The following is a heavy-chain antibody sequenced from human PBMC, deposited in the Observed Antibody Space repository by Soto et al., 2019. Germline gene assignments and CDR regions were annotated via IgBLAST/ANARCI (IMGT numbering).Heavy chain of an antibody. CDR2: ISYDGSNK. CDR1: GFTFSSYG. CDR3: AQNSGNWFDP. D-gene: IGHD1-26*01. Sequence: GGSLRLSCAASGFTFSSYGMHWVRQAPGKGLEWVAVISYDGSNKYYADSVKGRFTISRDNSKNTLYLRMNSLRAEDTAVYYCAQNSGNWFDPWGQGTMVTVSS. J-gene: IGHJ5*02. V-gene: IGHV3-30*18.